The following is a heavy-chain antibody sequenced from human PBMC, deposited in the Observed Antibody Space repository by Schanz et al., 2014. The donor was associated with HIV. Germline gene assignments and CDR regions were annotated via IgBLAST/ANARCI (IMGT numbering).Heavy chain of an antibody. CDR1: GFTFSSYA. CDR2: ISGNSGHT. D-gene: IGHD4-17*01. V-gene: IGHV3-23*01. J-gene: IGHJ6*02. CDR3: AKSRGDSWPYGMDV. Sequence: EVQLLESGGGLVQPGGSLRLSCAASGFTFSSYAMSWVRQAPGKGLEWVSGISGNSGHTWYADSVKGRFTISRDNPKNRLYLQMNSLRAEDTAVYYCAKSRGDSWPYGMDVWGQGTTVTVS.